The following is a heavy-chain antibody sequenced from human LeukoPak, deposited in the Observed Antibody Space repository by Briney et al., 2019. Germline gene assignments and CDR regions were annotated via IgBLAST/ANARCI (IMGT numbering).Heavy chain of an antibody. V-gene: IGHV4-59*01. CDR2: IYYSGST. Sequence: PSETLSLTCTVSGGSISSYYWSWIRQPPGKGLEWIGYIYYSGSTNYNPSLKSRVTISVGTSKNQFSLKLSSVTAADTAVYYCARAGITIFGVVIIGAFDIWGQGTMVTVSS. J-gene: IGHJ3*02. CDR1: GGSISSYY. D-gene: IGHD3-3*01. CDR3: ARAGITIFGVVIIGAFDI.